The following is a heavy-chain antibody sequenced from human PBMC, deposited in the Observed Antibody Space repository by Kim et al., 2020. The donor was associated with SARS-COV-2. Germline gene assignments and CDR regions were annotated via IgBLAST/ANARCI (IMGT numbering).Heavy chain of an antibody. Sequence: ARFTLSRDNAKNSLYLQLTSLRAEDTAVYYCASGRRFVYQRVITTSYFDYWGQGTLVTVSS. J-gene: IGHJ4*02. D-gene: IGHD3-22*01. V-gene: IGHV3-11*06. CDR3: ASGRRFVYQRVITTSYFDY.